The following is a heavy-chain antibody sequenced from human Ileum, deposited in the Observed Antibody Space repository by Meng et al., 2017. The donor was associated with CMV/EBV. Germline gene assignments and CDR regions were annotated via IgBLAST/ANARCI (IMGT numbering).Heavy chain of an antibody. Sequence: SGYTFTTYAMYWVREAPGHGLEWMGWINTNTGNPTYAQGFTGRFVFSLDTSVSTTYLQISSLKAEDTAVYYCARTGYCAGGRCDKFDYWGQGTLVTVSS. CDR2: INTNTGNP. J-gene: IGHJ4*02. CDR3: ARTGYCAGGRCDKFDY. D-gene: IGHD2-15*01. CDR1: GYTFTTYA. V-gene: IGHV7-4-1*02.